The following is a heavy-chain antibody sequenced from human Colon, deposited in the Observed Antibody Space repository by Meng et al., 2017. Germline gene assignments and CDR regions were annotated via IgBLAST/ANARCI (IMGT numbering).Heavy chain of an antibody. CDR3: ARDSQGPRT. Sequence: EVGLVESGGGSVQPGGSLRLSCAASGFAISGYWMHWVRQAPGKGLEWVSRIKYDGSTTAYADSVKGRFTISRDIAKNSVYLQMDSLRVEDTAVYYCARDSQGPRTWGQGTLVTVSS. V-gene: IGHV3-74*01. J-gene: IGHJ5*02. CDR1: GFAISGYW. CDR2: IKYDGSTT.